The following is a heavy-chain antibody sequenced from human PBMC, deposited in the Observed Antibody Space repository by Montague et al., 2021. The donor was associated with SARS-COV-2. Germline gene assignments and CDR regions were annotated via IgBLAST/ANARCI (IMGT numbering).Heavy chain of an antibody. Sequence: SETLSLTCAVPGGSISSSDWGWIRQPPGKGLEWIGFFYSSGITDSNPSFKSRVSISLDTSENQVSLKLRSVTTADTAVYYCAREAMTGDAFDVWGQGTMVTVSP. CDR3: AREAMTGDAFDV. CDR2: FYSSGIT. V-gene: IGHV4-59*12. CDR1: GGSISSSD. J-gene: IGHJ3*01.